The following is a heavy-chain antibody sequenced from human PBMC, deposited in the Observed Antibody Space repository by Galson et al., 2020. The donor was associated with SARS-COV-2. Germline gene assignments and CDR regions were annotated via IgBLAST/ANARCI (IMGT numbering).Heavy chain of an antibody. CDR2: IWYDGSNK. CDR1: GFTFSSYG. D-gene: IGHD3-22*01. CDR3: ARDRGIEDYYDSRGPPDYGMDG. V-gene: IGHV3-33*01. J-gene: IGHJ6*02. Sequence: GESLKISCAASGFTFSSYGMHWVRQAPGKGLEWVAVIWYDGSNKYYADSVKGRFTISRDNSKNTLYLQMNSLRAEDTAVYYCARDRGIEDYYDSRGPPDYGMDGWGQGTTVTVSS.